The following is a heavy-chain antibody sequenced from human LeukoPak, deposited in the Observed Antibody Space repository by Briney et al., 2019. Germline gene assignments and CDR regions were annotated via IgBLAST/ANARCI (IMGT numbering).Heavy chain of an antibody. CDR3: ARDMWTVTTSLYYYYYGMDV. CDR2: IWYDGSNK. Sequence: GGSLRLSCAASGFTFSSYGMHWVRQAPGKGLEWVAVIWYDGSNKYYADSVKGRFTISRDNSKNTLYLQMDSLRAEDTAVYYCARDMWTVTTSLYYYYYGMDVWGQGTTVTVSS. V-gene: IGHV3-33*01. D-gene: IGHD4-17*01. J-gene: IGHJ6*02. CDR1: GFTFSSYG.